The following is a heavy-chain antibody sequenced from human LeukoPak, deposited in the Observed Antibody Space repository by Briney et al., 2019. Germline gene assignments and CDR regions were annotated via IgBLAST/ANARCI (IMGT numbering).Heavy chain of an antibody. Sequence: PGGSLRLSCAASGFMFSNFAMSWVRQAPGKGLEWVSTIYYSGGNTYSADSVKGRFTISRDNAKNTLYLHMNSLRAEDTAVYYCAKDQGQAVVPRRFDNWGQGTLVTVSS. D-gene: IGHD2-2*01. CDR1: GFMFSNFA. J-gene: IGHJ4*02. V-gene: IGHV3-23*01. CDR3: AKDQGQAVVPRRFDN. CDR2: IYYSGGNT.